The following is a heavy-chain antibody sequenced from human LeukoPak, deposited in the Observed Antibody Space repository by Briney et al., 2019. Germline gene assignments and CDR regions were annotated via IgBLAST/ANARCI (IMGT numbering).Heavy chain of an antibody. V-gene: IGHV1-18*01. Sequence: GASVTVSCKASGYTFTSYGISWVRQAPGQGLEWMGWISAYNGNTNCAQQLQGRVTMTTDTSTSTAYMELRSLRSDDTAVYYCARDLERPVNWFDPWRQGTLVTVSS. J-gene: IGHJ5*02. CDR3: ARDLERPVNWFDP. D-gene: IGHD1-1*01. CDR2: ISAYNGNT. CDR1: GYTFTSYG.